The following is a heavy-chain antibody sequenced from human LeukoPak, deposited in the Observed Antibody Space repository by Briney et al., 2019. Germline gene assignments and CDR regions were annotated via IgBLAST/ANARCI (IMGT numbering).Heavy chain of an antibody. CDR1: GFTFSSYP. CDR2: ISFDGTKK. J-gene: IGHJ4*02. CDR3: ARGPEITMVRGAIYS. D-gene: IGHD3-10*01. V-gene: IGHV3-30-3*01. Sequence: SLTVSRAASGFTFSSYPLHWVRQAPGRGLEWLAVISFDGTKKYYGDYVRGRFTISRDNSKNSLFLQMNSLSAEDTAVYYCARGPEITMVRGAIYSWGQGALVAVAS.